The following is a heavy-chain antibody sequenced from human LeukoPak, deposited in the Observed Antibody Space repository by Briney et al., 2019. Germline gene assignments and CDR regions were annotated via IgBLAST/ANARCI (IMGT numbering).Heavy chain of an antibody. D-gene: IGHD3-10*01. CDR2: MTGSSGST. V-gene: IGHV3-23*01. Sequence: PGGSLRLSCAASGFTFKDYAMSWVRQAPGTGLEWVSSMTGSSGSTYYADSVKSRFTISRDNSKNILFLQMNSLRADDTAIYYCARSSTNMVLYYFDFWGRGTLVPVSS. CDR3: ARSSTNMVLYYFDF. J-gene: IGHJ4*02. CDR1: GFTFKDYA.